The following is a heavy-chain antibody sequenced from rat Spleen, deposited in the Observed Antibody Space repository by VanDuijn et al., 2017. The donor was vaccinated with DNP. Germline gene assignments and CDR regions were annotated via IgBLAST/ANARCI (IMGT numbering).Heavy chain of an antibody. CDR1: GFTFTTTW. CDR2: IKAKSNNYAT. D-gene: IGHD1-4*01. CDR3: ASPGA. J-gene: IGHJ4*01. V-gene: IGHV6-6*01. Sequence: EVQILESGGGLVQPGNSLILSCATSGFTFTTTWMYWYRQFPEKRLEWVARIKAKSNNYATDYTESVKGRFTISRDDSRSNIYLQMNNLKEEDTAIYYCASPGAWGQGTSVTVSS.